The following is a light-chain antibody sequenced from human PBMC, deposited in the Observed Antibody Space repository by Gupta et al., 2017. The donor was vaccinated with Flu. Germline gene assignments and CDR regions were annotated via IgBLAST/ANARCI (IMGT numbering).Light chain of an antibody. CDR1: QSLLHSNGNTY. Sequence: DVVMTQSPLSLPVTPGQPASISCRSSQSLLHSNGNTYMSWFLQRPGHTPRRQISKVPHPDPGVPDRSSSSWPGPDFGLEMRSVVGDDVGVYFSGQWTDGAYTLGEGTRLEIK. CDR3: GQWTDGAYT. J-gene: IGKJ2*01. V-gene: IGKV2-30*02. CDR2: KVP.